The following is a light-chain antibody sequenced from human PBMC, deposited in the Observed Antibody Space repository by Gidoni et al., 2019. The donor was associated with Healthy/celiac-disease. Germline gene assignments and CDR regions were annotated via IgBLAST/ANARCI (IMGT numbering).Light chain of an antibody. CDR1: SLRSYY. Sequence: SSELTQDPAVSVALGQTVRITCQGDSLRSYYASWYQQKPGQAPVLVIYGKNNRPPGIPDRFSGSSSGNTASLTITGAQAEDEADYYCNSRDSSGNPVFGTGTKVTVL. CDR2: GKN. CDR3: NSRDSSGNPV. V-gene: IGLV3-19*01. J-gene: IGLJ1*01.